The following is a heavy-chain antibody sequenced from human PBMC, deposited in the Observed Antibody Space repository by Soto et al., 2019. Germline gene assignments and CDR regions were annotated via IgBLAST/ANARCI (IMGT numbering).Heavy chain of an antibody. J-gene: IGHJ4*02. CDR2: GYQSGNT. V-gene: IGHV4-39*01. CDR1: VVSISSSSHD. CDR3: ARHDLKNEFDL. Sequence: SEALSVTCSVSVVSISSSSHDWGWVRQAPGQGLEWIGSGYQSGNTYYNPSLRNRVAVSVDTSTNQISLRVKFVTAADTGVYFCARHDLKNEFDLWGQGTTVTVSS.